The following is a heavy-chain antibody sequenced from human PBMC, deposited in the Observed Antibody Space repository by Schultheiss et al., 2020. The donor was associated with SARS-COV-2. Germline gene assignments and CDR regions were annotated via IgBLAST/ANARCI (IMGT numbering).Heavy chain of an antibody. CDR2: IKSKTDGGTT. J-gene: IGHJ4*02. D-gene: IGHD5-12*01. V-gene: IGHV3-15*05. Sequence: GGSLRLSCAASGFTFSNAWMSWVRQAPGKGLEWVGRIKSKTDGGTTDYAAPVKGRFTISRDDSKNTLYLQMNSLRAEDMALYYCAKLSGYDDPVDYWGQGTLVTVSS. CDR1: GFTFSNAW. CDR3: AKLSGYDDPVDY.